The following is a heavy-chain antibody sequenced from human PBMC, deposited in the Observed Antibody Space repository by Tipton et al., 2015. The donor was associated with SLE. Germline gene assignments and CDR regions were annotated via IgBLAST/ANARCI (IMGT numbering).Heavy chain of an antibody. V-gene: IGHV4-38-2*02. CDR1: GYSISSGYY. D-gene: IGHD4-17*01. CDR3: ARTDYGDYGGYYYYGMDV. Sequence: TLSLTCTVSGYSISSGYYWGWIRQPPGKGLEWIGSIYHSGSTYYNPSLKSRVTISVDTSKNQFSLKLSSVTAADTAVYYCARTDYGDYGGYYYYGMDVWGQGTTVTVSS. J-gene: IGHJ6*02. CDR2: IYHSGST.